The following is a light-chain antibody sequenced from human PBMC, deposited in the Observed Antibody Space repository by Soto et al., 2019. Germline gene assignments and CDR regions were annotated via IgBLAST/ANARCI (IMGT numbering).Light chain of an antibody. CDR1: QGISSW. Sequence: DIQMTQSPSSVSASVGDRVTITCRASQGISSWLAWYPKKPGKAPKLRIYAASSLQSGVPSRFSGSGSGTDCTLTISRLQPEDFATYYCQQANSFPRTFGQGPKLEIK. CDR2: AAS. CDR3: QQANSFPRT. J-gene: IGKJ2*01. V-gene: IGKV1-12*01.